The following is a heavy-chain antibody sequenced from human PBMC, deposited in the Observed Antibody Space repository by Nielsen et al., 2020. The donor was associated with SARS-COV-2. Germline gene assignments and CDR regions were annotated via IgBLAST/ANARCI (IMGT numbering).Heavy chain of an antibody. CDR2: FDPGDGET. D-gene: IGHD3-10*01. J-gene: IGHJ4*02. V-gene: IGHV1-24*01. Sequence: ASVKVSCKVSGYTLTELSMHWVRQAPGKGLEWMGGFDPGDGETIYAQKFQGRVTMTEDTSTDTAYMELSSLRSEDTAVYYCATRPIWFGELFRDYWGQGTLVTVSS. CDR1: GYTLTELS. CDR3: ATRPIWFGELFRDY.